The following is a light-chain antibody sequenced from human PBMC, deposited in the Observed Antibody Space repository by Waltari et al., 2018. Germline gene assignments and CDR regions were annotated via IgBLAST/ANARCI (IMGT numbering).Light chain of an antibody. CDR3: QQYNSAPFT. CDR2: YAS. Sequence: DIQMTQSPSSLPASVGDTFTITCRASQGISSYLAWYQQKPGKAPKPLIYYASNLESGVPSRFSGSGSGTEFTLTISSLQSEDFATYYCQQYNSAPFTFGPGTKLDIK. V-gene: IGKV1-16*01. CDR1: QGISSY. J-gene: IGKJ3*01.